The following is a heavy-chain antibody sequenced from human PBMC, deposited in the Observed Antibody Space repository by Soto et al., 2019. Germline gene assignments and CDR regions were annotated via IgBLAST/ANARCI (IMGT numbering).Heavy chain of an antibody. Sequence: GASVKVSCKVSGYTLTELSMHWVRQAPGKGLEWMGGFDPEDGETIYAQKFQGRVTMTEDTSTDTAYMELSSLRSEDTAVYYCATPGGNWNYISNWFGPWGQGTLVTVSS. V-gene: IGHV1-24*01. CDR2: FDPEDGET. CDR1: GYTLTELS. D-gene: IGHD1-7*01. J-gene: IGHJ5*02. CDR3: ATPGGNWNYISNWFGP.